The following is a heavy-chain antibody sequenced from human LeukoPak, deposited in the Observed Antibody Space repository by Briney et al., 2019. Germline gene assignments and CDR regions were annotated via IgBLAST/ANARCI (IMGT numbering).Heavy chain of an antibody. V-gene: IGHV4-34*01. CDR3: ARRSRGDYHPQRPPSWYFDL. CDR1: GGSFSGYY. CDR2: INHSGST. Sequence: SETLSLTCAVYGGSFSGYYWSWIRQPPGKGLEWIGEINHSGSTNYNPSLKSRVTISVDTSKNQFSLKLSSVTAADTAVYYCARRSRGDYHPQRPPSWYFDLWGRGTLVTVSS. J-gene: IGHJ2*01. D-gene: IGHD4-17*01.